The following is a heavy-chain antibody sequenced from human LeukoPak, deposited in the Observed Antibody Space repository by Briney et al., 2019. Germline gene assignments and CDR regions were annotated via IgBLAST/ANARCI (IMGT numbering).Heavy chain of an antibody. CDR3: ARRLFGSGWYYFDY. V-gene: IGHV5-51*03. D-gene: IGHD6-19*01. Sequence: GKSLKISCKGSGYSFTNYWIGWVRQMPGKGLEWMGIVYPADSDTRYSPSFQGQVTISADKSISTAYLQWSSLTASDTAMYYCARRLFGSGWYYFDYWGQGTLVTVSS. CDR2: VYPADSDT. CDR1: GYSFTNYW. J-gene: IGHJ4*02.